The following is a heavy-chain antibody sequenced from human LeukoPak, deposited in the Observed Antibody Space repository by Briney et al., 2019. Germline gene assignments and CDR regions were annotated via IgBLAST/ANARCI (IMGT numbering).Heavy chain of an antibody. V-gene: IGHV3-21*01. Sequence: GGSLRLSCAASGFTFSSYSMNWVRQAPGKGLEWVSSISSSSSYIYYADSVKGRFTISRDNAKNSLYLQMNSLRAEDTAVYYCARAPSDGDGRYYYYYYMDVWGKGTTVTVSS. CDR1: GFTFSSYS. CDR3: ARAPSDGDGRYYYYYYMDV. J-gene: IGHJ6*03. D-gene: IGHD4-17*01. CDR2: ISSSSSYI.